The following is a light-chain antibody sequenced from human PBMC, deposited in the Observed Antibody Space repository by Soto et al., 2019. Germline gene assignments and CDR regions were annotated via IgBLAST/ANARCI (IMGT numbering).Light chain of an antibody. CDR1: SSDVGGYNY. Sequence: QSVLTQPASVSGSPGQSITISCTGTSSDVGGYNYVSWYQQRPGKAPKLTIYEVSNRPSGVSNRFSGSKSGNTASLTISGLQAEDEADYYCSSYTLTSTWVFGGGTKVTVL. V-gene: IGLV2-14*01. CDR2: EVS. J-gene: IGLJ3*02. CDR3: SSYTLTSTWV.